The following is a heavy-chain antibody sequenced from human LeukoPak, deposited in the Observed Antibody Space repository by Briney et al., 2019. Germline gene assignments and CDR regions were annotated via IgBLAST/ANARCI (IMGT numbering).Heavy chain of an antibody. D-gene: IGHD1-26*01. Sequence: PSETLSLTCTVSGDSMSSSDNYWGRIRQPPGKGLEWIGAFRYGGSTYYTPSLKSRVIISVDTSKNQFSLKLRSVTASDTAAYYCSRRTSNPVGAIDYWGQGTLVTVSS. J-gene: IGHJ4*02. CDR2: FRYGGST. CDR3: SRRTSNPVGAIDY. CDR1: GDSMSSSDNY. V-gene: IGHV4-39*01.